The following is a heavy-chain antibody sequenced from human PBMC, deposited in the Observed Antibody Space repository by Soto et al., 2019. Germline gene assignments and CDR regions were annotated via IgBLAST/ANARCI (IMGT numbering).Heavy chain of an antibody. D-gene: IGHD6-19*01. CDR3: ARRFPYSSGWSFDY. V-gene: IGHV4-59*08. CDR2: LYNTGST. Sequence: PSETLSLTCTVSGGSISSYYWSWIRQSPGKGLEWIGYLYNTGSTIYNPSLKSRVTISVDTSKNQFSLKMNSVTAADTAVYYCARRFPYSSGWSFDYWGQGTLVTVSS. J-gene: IGHJ4*02. CDR1: GGSISSYY.